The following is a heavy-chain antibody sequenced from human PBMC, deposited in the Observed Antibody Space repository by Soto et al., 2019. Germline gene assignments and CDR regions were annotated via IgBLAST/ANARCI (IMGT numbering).Heavy chain of an antibody. CDR1: GFTFSSYS. Sequence: GVSLRLSCAASGFTFSSYSMNWVRQAPGKGLEWVSSISSSSSYIYYAASVKGRFTISRDNAKNSLYLQMNSLRAEETAVYYCARVTSSPXWRSYRSTPGYYYGMDVWGQGTTVTVSS. D-gene: IGHD3-16*02. V-gene: IGHV3-21*01. J-gene: IGHJ6*02. CDR3: ARVTSSPXWRSYRSTPGYYYGMDV. CDR2: ISSSSSYI.